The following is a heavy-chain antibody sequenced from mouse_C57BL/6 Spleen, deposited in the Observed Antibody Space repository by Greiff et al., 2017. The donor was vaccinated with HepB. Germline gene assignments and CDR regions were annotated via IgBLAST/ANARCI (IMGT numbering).Heavy chain of an antibody. CDR2: IDPSDSYT. D-gene: IGHD2-2*01. CDR3: ARLGGYDYAMDY. CDR1: GYTFTSYW. Sequence: QVQLQQPGAELVMPGASVKLSCKASGYTFTSYWMHWVKQRPGQGLEWIGEIDPSDSYTNYNQKFKGKSTLTVDKSSSTAYMQLSSLTSEDSAVYDCARLGGYDYAMDYWGQGTSVTVSS. V-gene: IGHV1-69*01. J-gene: IGHJ4*01.